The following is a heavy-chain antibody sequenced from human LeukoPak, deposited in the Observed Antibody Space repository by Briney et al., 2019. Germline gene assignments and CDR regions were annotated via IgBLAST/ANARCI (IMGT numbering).Heavy chain of an antibody. CDR1: GFTFSNAW. Sequence: GGSLRLSCAASGFTFSNAWMSWVRQAPGKGLEWAGRIKSKTDGGTTDYAAPVKGRFTISRDDSKNTLYLQMNSLKTEDTDVYYCTTGSSGSYRYWGQGTLVTVSS. CDR2: IKSKTDGGTT. D-gene: IGHD1-26*01. CDR3: TTGSSGSYRY. V-gene: IGHV3-15*01. J-gene: IGHJ4*02.